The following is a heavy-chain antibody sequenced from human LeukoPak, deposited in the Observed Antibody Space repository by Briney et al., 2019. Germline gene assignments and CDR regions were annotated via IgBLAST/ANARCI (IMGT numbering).Heavy chain of an antibody. CDR3: AKDTTYLLRSQYYFDY. V-gene: IGHV3-23*01. CDR1: GFTFSSYA. D-gene: IGHD1-26*01. Sequence: PGGSLRLSCAASGFTFSSYAMSWVRQAPGKGLEWVSAISGSGGSTYYADSVKGRFTISRDNSKNTLYLQMNSLRAEDTAVYYCAKDTTYLLRSQYYFDYWGQGTLVTVSS. J-gene: IGHJ4*02. CDR2: ISGSGGST.